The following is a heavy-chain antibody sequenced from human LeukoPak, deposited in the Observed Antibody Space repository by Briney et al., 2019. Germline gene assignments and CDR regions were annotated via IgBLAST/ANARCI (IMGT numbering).Heavy chain of an antibody. CDR2: INHSGST. D-gene: IGHD6-6*01. CDR3: ARLYIAARKNFDY. Sequence: PSETLSLTCAVSGGSISSSNWWSWIRQPPGKGLEWIGEINHSGSTNYNPSLKSRVTISVDTSKNQFSLKLSSVTAADTAVYYCARLYIAARKNFDYWGQGTLVTVSS. V-gene: IGHV4-4*02. CDR1: GGSISSSNW. J-gene: IGHJ4*02.